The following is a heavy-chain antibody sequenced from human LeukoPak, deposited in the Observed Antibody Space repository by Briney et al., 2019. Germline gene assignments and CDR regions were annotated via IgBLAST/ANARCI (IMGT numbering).Heavy chain of an antibody. Sequence: GGSLRLSCAASGFTFSSYGMHWVREAPGKGLEWVAVIWYDGSNKYYADSVKGRFTISRDNSKNTLYLQMNSLRAEDTAVYYCARGGLGIGDFDIWGQGTMVTVSS. V-gene: IGHV3-33*01. CDR2: IWYDGSNK. D-gene: IGHD7-27*01. CDR3: ARGGLGIGDFDI. J-gene: IGHJ3*02. CDR1: GFTFSSYG.